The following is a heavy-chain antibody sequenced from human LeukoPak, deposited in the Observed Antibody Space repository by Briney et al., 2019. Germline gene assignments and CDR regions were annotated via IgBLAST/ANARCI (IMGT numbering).Heavy chain of an antibody. Sequence: SETLSLTCAVSGGPISSRSCYWGWIRQPPGKGLEWIGSIYYTGSTYHNPSLKSRVTISVDTSKNQFSLKLSSVTAADTAVYYCARGGATDAFDIWGQGTMVTVSS. V-gene: IGHV4-39*07. D-gene: IGHD1-26*01. CDR1: GGPISSRSCY. CDR2: IYYTGST. J-gene: IGHJ3*02. CDR3: ARGGATDAFDI.